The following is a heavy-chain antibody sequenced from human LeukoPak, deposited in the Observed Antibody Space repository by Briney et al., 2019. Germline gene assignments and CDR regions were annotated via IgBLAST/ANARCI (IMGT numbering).Heavy chain of an antibody. CDR1: GGTLSSYA. CDR3: ARGRANWNGGPYYYYMDV. D-gene: IGHD1-20*01. V-gene: IGHV1-69*05. Sequence: ASVKVSCKASGGTLSSYAISWVRQAPGQGLEWMGGIIPIFGTANYAQKFQGRVTITTDESTSTAYMELSSLRSEDTAVYYCARGRANWNGGPYYYYMDVWGKGTTVTVSS. J-gene: IGHJ6*03. CDR2: IIPIFGTA.